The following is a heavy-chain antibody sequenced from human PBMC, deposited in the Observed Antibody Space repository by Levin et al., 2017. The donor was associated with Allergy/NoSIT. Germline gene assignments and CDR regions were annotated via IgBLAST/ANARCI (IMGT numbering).Heavy chain of an antibody. J-gene: IGHJ5*01. D-gene: IGHD1-26*01. CDR1: GGSISSYY. CDR2: ILASGST. Sequence: SETLSLTCTVSGGSISSYYWTWIRQPAGKGLEWIGRILASGSTNYNPSLKSRVNMSVDTSKDQFSLNLSSASAADTAVYYCVRGGGGAYQFDPWGQGTLVTVSA. CDR3: VRGGGGAYQFDP. V-gene: IGHV4-4*07.